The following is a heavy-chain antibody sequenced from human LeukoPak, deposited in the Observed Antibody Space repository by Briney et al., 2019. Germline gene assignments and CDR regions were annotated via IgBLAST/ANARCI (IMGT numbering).Heavy chain of an antibody. CDR3: ARLGGYTYAYEADY. D-gene: IGHD5-18*01. CDR1: GYGFTSYW. J-gene: IGHJ4*02. CDR2: IYPGDSDT. V-gene: IGHV5-51*01. Sequence: GESLKISCKGSGYGFTSYWIGWVRQMPEKGLECMGIIYPGDSDTRYSPSFQGQVIISADKSISTAYLQWNSLKASDTAMYYCARLGGYTYAYEADYWGQGTLVTVSS.